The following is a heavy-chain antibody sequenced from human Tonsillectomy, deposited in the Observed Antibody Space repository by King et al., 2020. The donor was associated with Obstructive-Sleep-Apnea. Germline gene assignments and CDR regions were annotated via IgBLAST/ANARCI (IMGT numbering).Heavy chain of an antibody. CDR1: GFTFSTYS. CDR2: IRYDETDK. D-gene: IGHD2-2*01. J-gene: IGHJ4*02. CDR3: ARDRQGYQVSEY. Sequence: QLVQSGGGVVQPGGSLTLACAASGFTFSTYSMHWVLQAPGKGLEWVAFIRYDETDKYYADSVKGRFTISRDNSQNTLYLQMNNLRVEDTALYYCARDRQGYQVSEYWGQGTLVTVSS. V-gene: IGHV3-30*02.